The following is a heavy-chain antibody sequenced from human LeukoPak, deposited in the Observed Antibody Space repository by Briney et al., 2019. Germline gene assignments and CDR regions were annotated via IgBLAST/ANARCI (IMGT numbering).Heavy chain of an antibody. Sequence: ASVKVSCKASGGTFSSYAISWVRQAPGQGLEWMGIINPSGGSTSYAQKFQGRVTMTRDTSTSTVYMELSSLRSEDTAVYYCARGTTVVTPFDYWGQGTLVTVSS. CDR2: INPSGGST. CDR3: ARGTTVVTPFDY. D-gene: IGHD4-23*01. V-gene: IGHV1-46*01. J-gene: IGHJ4*02. CDR1: GGTFSSYA.